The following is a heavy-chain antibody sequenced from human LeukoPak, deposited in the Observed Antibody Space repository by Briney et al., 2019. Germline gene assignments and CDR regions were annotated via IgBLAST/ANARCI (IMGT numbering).Heavy chain of an antibody. CDR2: IVASSGAT. J-gene: IGHJ4*02. D-gene: IGHD6-13*01. CDR3: AKERAAGGIGYDFDY. V-gene: IGHV3-23*01. CDR1: GFSFSNYA. Sequence: GGSLRLSCAASGFSFSNYAMNWVRQAPGKGLEWVSLIVASSGATFYADSVKGRFTISRDNSKNTLYVQMNSLRVEDTAVYYCAKERAAGGIGYDFDYWGQGNLVTVSS.